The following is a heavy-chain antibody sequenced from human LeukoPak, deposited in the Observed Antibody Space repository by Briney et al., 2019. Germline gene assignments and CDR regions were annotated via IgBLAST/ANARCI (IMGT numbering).Heavy chain of an antibody. Sequence: GGSLRLSCAASGFTFNNYVMNWVRQAPGKGLEWVSAITDSSTSTYYADSVKGRFTISRDNAKNALSLQMNSLRDEDTAVYYCATSGNYYLKYWGQGTLVTVSS. CDR3: ATSGNYYLKY. D-gene: IGHD1-26*01. J-gene: IGHJ4*02. CDR1: GFTFNNYV. V-gene: IGHV3-23*01. CDR2: ITDSSTST.